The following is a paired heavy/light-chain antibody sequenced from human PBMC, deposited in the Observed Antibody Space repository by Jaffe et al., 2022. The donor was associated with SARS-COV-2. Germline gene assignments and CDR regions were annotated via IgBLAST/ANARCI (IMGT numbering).Light chain of an antibody. V-gene: IGLV1-47*01. CDR1: SSNIGGNY. CDR2: KND. Sequence: QSVLTQPPSASGTPGQRVTMSCSGSSSNIGGNYLYWYQQLPGTAPKLLIYKNDQRPSGVPDRFSGSKSGTSASLAISGLRSEDEADYYCATWDDNLSGVVFGGGTKLTVL. CDR3: ATWDDNLSGVV. J-gene: IGLJ3*02.
Heavy chain of an antibody. D-gene: IGHD3-9*01. CDR1: GGSISSSSYY. Sequence: QLQLQESGPGLVKPSETLSLTCTVSGGSISSSSYYWGWVRQPPGKGLEWIGSIYYSGSTYYNPSLKSRVTISVATSKNQFSLKLSSVTAADTAVYYCARHGEDHDLFSGYYNVLGYFDLWGQGTLGTVSS. CDR3: ARHGEDHDLFSGYYNVLGYFDL. J-gene: IGHJ4*02. V-gene: IGHV4-39*01. CDR2: IYYSGST.